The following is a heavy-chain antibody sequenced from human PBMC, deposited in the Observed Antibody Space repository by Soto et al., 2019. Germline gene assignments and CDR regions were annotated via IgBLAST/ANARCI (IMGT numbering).Heavy chain of an antibody. CDR2: IYYSGST. V-gene: IGHV4-39*01. CDR1: GGSISSSSYY. Sequence: PSETLSLTCTVSGGSISSSSYYWGWIRQPPGKGLEWIGSIYYSGSTYYNPSLKSRVTISVDTSKNQFSLKLSSVTAADTAVYFCAQIWFGEYNWFDPWGQGTLVTVS. D-gene: IGHD3-10*01. J-gene: IGHJ5*02. CDR3: AQIWFGEYNWFDP.